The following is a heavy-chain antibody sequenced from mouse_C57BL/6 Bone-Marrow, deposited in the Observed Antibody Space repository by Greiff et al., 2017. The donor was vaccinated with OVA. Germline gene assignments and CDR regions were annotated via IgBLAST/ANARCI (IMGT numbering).Heavy chain of an antibody. D-gene: IGHD1-1*01. J-gene: IGHJ2*01. V-gene: IGHV5-4*01. Sequence: EVQVVESGGGLVKPGGSLKLSCAASGFTFSSYAMSWVRQTPEQRLEWVATISDGGSYTYYPDNVKGRFTISRDNAKNNLYLQMSQLESEDTAMYYCARDYYGSSSFDYWGQGTTLTVAS. CDR2: ISDGGSYT. CDR1: GFTFSSYA. CDR3: ARDYYGSSSFDY.